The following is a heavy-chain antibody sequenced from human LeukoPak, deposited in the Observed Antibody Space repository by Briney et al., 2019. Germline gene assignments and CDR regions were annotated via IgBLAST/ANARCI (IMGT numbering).Heavy chain of an antibody. CDR1: GGSISTYY. CDR2: IYNSGST. J-gene: IGHJ3*02. V-gene: IGHV4-59*08. Sequence: SETLSLTCTVAGGSISTYYWGWIRQPPGKGLEWIGNIYNSGSTNYNPSLKSRVTMSVDTAKNHFSLKLSAVTAADTAVCYCAVNSTKHAFDIWGQGTMVTVSS. CDR3: AVNSTKHAFDI. D-gene: IGHD5/OR15-5a*01.